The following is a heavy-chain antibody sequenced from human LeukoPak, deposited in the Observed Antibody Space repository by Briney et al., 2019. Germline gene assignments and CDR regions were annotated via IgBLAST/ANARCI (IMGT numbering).Heavy chain of an antibody. V-gene: IGHV3-30*18. CDR2: ISYDGSNK. J-gene: IGHJ4*02. CDR1: GFTFSSYG. Sequence: GRSLRLSCAASGFTFSSYGMHWVRQAPGKGLEWVAVISYDGSNKYYADSVKGRFTVSRDNSKNTLYLQMNSLRAEDTAVYYCAKGLAGSSKTGIDYWGQGTLVTVSS. D-gene: IGHD6-6*01. CDR3: AKGLAGSSKTGIDY.